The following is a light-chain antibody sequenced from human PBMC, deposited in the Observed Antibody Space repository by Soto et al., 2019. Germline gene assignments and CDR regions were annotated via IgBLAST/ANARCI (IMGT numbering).Light chain of an antibody. CDR2: DAS. J-gene: IGKJ3*01. Sequence: EIVLTQSPATLSLSPGERATLSCRASQSVSSYLAWYQQKPGQAPRLLIYDASNRATGIPARFSGSGSETDFTLTIDSLEPEDFAVYYCQQRNFWPLTFGPGTRVEIK. V-gene: IGKV3-11*01. CDR3: QQRNFWPLT. CDR1: QSVSSY.